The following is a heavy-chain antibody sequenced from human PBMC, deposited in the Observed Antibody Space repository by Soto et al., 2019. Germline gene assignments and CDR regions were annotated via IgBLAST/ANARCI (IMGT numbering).Heavy chain of an antibody. CDR2: INHSGST. CDR3: ARVSHYYDSSGYEGWFDP. J-gene: IGHJ5*02. V-gene: IGHV4-34*01. D-gene: IGHD3-22*01. Sequence: SETLSLTCAVYGGSFSGYYWSWIRQPPGKGLEWIGEINHSGSTYYNPSLKSRVTISVDRSKNQFSLKLSSVTAADTAVYYCARVSHYYDSSGYEGWFDPWGQGTLVTVSS. CDR1: GGSFSGYY.